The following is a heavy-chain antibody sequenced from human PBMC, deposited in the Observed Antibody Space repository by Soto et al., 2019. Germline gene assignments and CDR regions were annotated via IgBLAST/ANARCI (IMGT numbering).Heavy chain of an antibody. CDR3: ASDHGGKWYSSGWKEGVFDY. D-gene: IGHD6-19*01. CDR1: GFTFSSYA. J-gene: IGHJ4*02. V-gene: IGHV3-30-3*01. Sequence: CAASGFTFSSYALHWVRQAPGKGLEWVAVISYDGSNKYYADSVKGRFTISRDNSKNTLYLQMNSLRAEDTAVYYCASDHGGKWYSSGWKEGVFDYWGQGTLVTVSS. CDR2: ISYDGSNK.